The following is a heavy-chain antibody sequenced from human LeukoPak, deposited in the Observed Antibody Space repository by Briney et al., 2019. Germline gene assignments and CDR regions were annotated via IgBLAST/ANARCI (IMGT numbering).Heavy chain of an antibody. V-gene: IGHV3-48*01. CDR3: ARDTDHYDFWSGYPYYFDY. CDR1: RFDFSTYS. Sequence: AGGSLRLSCAASRFDFSTYSMNWVRQAPGKGLEWVSFISGSGSTAIYYADSVKGRFTISRDNDKELLYLQMNSPRAEDTAVYYCARDTDHYDFWSGYPYYFDYWGQGTLVTVSS. CDR2: ISGSGSTAI. J-gene: IGHJ4*02. D-gene: IGHD3-3*01.